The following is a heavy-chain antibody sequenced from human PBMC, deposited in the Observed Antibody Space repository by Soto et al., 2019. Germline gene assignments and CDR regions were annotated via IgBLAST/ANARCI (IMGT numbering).Heavy chain of an antibody. CDR1: GGTFSSYA. D-gene: IGHD6-13*01. Sequence: SVKVSCKASGGTFSSYAISWVRQAPGQGLEWMGGIIPIFGTANYAQKFQGRVTITADESTSTAYMELSSLRSEDTAVYYCARGKSPHSSSWYFPGDPWFDPWGQGTLVTVSS. V-gene: IGHV1-69*13. CDR3: ARGKSPHSSSWYFPGDPWFDP. CDR2: IIPIFGTA. J-gene: IGHJ5*02.